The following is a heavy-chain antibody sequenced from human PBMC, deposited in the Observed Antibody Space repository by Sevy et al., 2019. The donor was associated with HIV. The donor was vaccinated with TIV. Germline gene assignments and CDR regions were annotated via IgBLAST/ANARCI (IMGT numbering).Heavy chain of an antibody. J-gene: IGHJ6*02. D-gene: IGHD3-16*01. CDR1: GYSFTNYW. CDR2: MNPGDSET. V-gene: IGHV5-51*01. CDR3: ARRGTPDGMDV. Sequence: GESLKISCKGSGYSFTNYWIGWVRQMPGKGLEWMGVMNPGDSETRYTPPFQDQVTISADKSINTAYLQWSSLKASDTAMYYCARRGTPDGMDVWGQGTTVTVSS.